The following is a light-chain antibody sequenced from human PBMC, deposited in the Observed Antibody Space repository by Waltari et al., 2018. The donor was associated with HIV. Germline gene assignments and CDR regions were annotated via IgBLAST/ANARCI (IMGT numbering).Light chain of an antibody. Sequence: QSALTQPASVSGSPGQSITISCTGASSDVGSYDLVSWYQQHPGRAPKLMISEIYKRPSGVSNRFPCSKSANTASLTISALQSEDEADYYCYSYAGSGTWVFGGGTKLTVL. J-gene: IGLJ3*02. CDR1: SSDVGSYDL. CDR2: EIY. V-gene: IGLV2-23*02. CDR3: YSYAGSGTWV.